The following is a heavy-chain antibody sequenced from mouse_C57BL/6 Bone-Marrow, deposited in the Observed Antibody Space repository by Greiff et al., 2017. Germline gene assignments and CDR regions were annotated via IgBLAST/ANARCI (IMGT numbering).Heavy chain of an antibody. V-gene: IGHV15-2*01. J-gene: IGHJ1*03. CDR2: ILPSIGRT. CDR3: ARGYYGSSSLRYFDV. CDR1: DSEVFPIAY. Sequence: QVQLQQSGSELRSPGSSVKLSCKDFDSEVFPIAYMSWVRQKPGHGFEWIGGILPSIGRTIYGEKFEDKATLDADTLSNTAYLGLNSLTSEDSAIYYCARGYYGSSSLRYFDVWGTGTTVTVSS. D-gene: IGHD1-1*01.